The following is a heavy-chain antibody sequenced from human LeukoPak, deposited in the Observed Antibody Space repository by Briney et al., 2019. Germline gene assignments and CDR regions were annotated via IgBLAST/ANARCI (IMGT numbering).Heavy chain of an antibody. CDR1: GFTFSTYD. V-gene: IGHV3-30-3*01. CDR3: ARDYRSGAPDYLDS. D-gene: IGHD1-14*01. J-gene: IGHJ4*02. CDR2: ISSGGDIK. Sequence: RRPLRLSCVASGFTFSTYDMHWVRQAPGKGLEWVAVISSGGDIKIYADSVKGRFTISRDNSKNTLYLEMNSLRVDDTAVYWCARDYRSGAPDYLDSWGQGTLVTVSS.